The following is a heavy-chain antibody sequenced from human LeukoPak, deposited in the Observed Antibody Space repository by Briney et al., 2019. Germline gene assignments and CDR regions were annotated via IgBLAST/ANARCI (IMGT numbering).Heavy chain of an antibody. CDR1: GFTFSSYG. J-gene: IGHJ4*02. V-gene: IGHV3-23*01. CDR2: ISGSGGST. D-gene: IGHD2-2*02. Sequence: GGSLRLSCAASGFTFSSYGMSWVRQAPGKGLEWVSAISGSGGSTYYADSEKGRFTISRDNSKNTLYLQMNSLRAKDTAVYYCAKVGTAISGFDYWGQGTLVTVSS. CDR3: AKVGTAISGFDY.